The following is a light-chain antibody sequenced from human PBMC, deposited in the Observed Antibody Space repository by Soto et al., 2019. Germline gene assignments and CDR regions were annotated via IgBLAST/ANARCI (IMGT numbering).Light chain of an antibody. J-gene: IGKJ1*01. CDR3: QQYKSYSHT. Sequence: DIQMTQSPSTLSASVGDRVTITCRASQSISSWLAWYQQKPGKAPKLLISKASSLESGVPSRFSGSGSGTEFTLTISSLQPDDFATYYCQQYKSYSHTFGQGTKVEIK. V-gene: IGKV1-5*03. CDR2: KAS. CDR1: QSISSW.